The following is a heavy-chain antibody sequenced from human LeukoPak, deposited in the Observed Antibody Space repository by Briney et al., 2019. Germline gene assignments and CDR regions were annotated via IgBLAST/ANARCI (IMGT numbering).Heavy chain of an antibody. Sequence: PSETLSLTCTVDGDSFTVSFWSWIRHPPGKGLEWIGEINHIGRTNSDPSVKSRVTMSIDTSKNQFSLKLTSVSAADRAVYYCARGYEGYLDYWGEGTLVTVSS. CDR3: ARGYEGYLDY. D-gene: IGHD3-3*01. CDR1: GDSFTVSF. V-gene: IGHV4-34*01. J-gene: IGHJ4*02. CDR2: INHIGRT.